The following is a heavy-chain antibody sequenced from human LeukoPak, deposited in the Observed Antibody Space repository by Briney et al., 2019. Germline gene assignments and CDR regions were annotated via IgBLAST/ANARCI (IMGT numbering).Heavy chain of an antibody. CDR2: INHSGST. CDR3: ARRGLGRELRYFDY. D-gene: IGHD3-10*01. Sequence: SETLSLTCAVYGGSFSGYYWSWIRQPPGKGLEWIGEINHSGSTNYNPSLKSRVTISVDTSKNQFSLKLSSVTAADTAVYYCARRGLGRELRYFDYWGQGTLVTVSS. J-gene: IGHJ4*02. CDR1: GGSFSGYY. V-gene: IGHV4-34*01.